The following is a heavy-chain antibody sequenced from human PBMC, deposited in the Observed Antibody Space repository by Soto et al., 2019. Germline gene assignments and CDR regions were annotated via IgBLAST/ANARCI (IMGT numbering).Heavy chain of an antibody. V-gene: IGHV3-23*01. CDR3: AKDAPRRSGWCYFDY. CDR1: GFTFNSFD. D-gene: IGHD6-19*01. J-gene: IGHJ4*02. Sequence: EVQVLESGGGLVQPGGSLRLSCVASGFTFNSFDMCWVRQAPGKGLEWVSGISADGGRTYYADSVKGRFTISRDNSMNTLYLQMNSLRVEDTAVYYCAKDAPRRSGWCYFDYWGQGTLVTVSS. CDR2: ISADGGRT.